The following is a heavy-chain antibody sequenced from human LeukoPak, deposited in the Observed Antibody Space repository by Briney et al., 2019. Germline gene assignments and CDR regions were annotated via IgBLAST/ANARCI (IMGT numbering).Heavy chain of an antibody. V-gene: IGHV3-74*03. J-gene: IGHJ6*04. Sequence: QPGRSLRLSRAASGVTFTRDWMHWVRHAPGKGLLCVSRVNTDGSNTTYFVSVKGRLTISRDHAKITVYLQVNSLRAEDMAVYDSARDCYFAMDVWGKGTTVTVSS. CDR2: VNTDGSNT. CDR1: GVTFTRDW. CDR3: ARDCYFAMDV.